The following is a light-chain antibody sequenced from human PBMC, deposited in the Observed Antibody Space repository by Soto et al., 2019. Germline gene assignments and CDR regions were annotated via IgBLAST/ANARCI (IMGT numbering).Light chain of an antibody. CDR2: EGN. Sequence: QSALTQPASVSGSPGQSITISCTGTSSNVGDYNLVSWYQQHPGKAPKLIIYEGNSRPSGVSSRFSGSKSGNTASLTISGLQAEDEGDYYCCSYAGIDTFVLFGGGNQLTVL. J-gene: IGLJ3*02. CDR3: CSYAGIDTFVL. CDR1: SSNVGDYNL. V-gene: IGLV2-23*01.